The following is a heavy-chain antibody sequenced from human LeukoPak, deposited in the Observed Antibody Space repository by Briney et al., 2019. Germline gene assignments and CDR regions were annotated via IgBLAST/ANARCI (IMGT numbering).Heavy chain of an antibody. CDR2: IYYSGST. Sequence: PSETLSLTCTASGGSISSSSYYWGWIRQPPGKGLEWIGSIYYSGSTYYNPSLKSRVTISVDTSKNQFSLKLSSVTAADTAVYYCARQKRAAGVAGFDPWGQGTLVTVSS. J-gene: IGHJ5*02. V-gene: IGHV4-39*01. CDR1: GGSISSSSYY. D-gene: IGHD6-13*01. CDR3: ARQKRAAGVAGFDP.